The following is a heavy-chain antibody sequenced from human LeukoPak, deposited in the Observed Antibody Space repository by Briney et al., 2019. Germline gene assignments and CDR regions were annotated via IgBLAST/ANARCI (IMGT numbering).Heavy chain of an antibody. V-gene: IGHV1-69*13. Sequence: GASVKVSCKASGGTFSSYAISWVRQAPGQGLEWMGGIIPIFGTANYAQKFQGRVTITADESTSTAYMELRSLRSDDTAVYYCAREGREEPQRDYWGQGTLVTVSS. CDR2: IIPIFGTA. J-gene: IGHJ4*02. CDR1: GGTFSSYA. D-gene: IGHD1-26*01. CDR3: AREGREEPQRDY.